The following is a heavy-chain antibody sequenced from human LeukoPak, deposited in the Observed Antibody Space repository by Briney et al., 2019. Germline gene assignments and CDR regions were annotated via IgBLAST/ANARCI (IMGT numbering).Heavy chain of an antibody. J-gene: IGHJ4*02. D-gene: IGHD6-6*01. Sequence: SETLSLTCAVSGYSISSGYYWGWIRQPPGKGLEWIGSIYHSGSTYYNPSLKSRVTISVDTSKNQFSLKLSSVTAADTAVYYCARRRGYSSSSVVYWGQGTLVTVSS. CDR2: IYHSGST. V-gene: IGHV4-38-2*01. CDR3: ARRRGYSSSSVVY. CDR1: GYSISSGYY.